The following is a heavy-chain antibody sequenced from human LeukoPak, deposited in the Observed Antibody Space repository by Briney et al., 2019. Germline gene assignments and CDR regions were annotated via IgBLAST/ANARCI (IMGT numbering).Heavy chain of an antibody. CDR3: VREFWSGYYSRHYGVDV. Sequence: PSETLSLTCAVSGGSISSSNWWSWVRQPPGKGLEWIGEIYHSGSTNYNPSLKSRVTISVDKSKNQFSLTLTSVTAADTAVYYCVREFWSGYYSRHYGVDVWGRGTTVTVSS. J-gene: IGHJ6*02. CDR2: IYHSGST. CDR1: GGSISSSNW. D-gene: IGHD3-3*01. V-gene: IGHV4-4*02.